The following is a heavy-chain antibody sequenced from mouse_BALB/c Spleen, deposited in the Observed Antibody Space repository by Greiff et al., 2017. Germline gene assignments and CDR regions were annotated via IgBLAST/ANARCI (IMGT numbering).Heavy chain of an antibody. CDR1: GYTFTSYY. D-gene: IGHD1-2*01. CDR2: INPSNGGT. V-gene: IGHV1S81*02. J-gene: IGHJ3*01. CDR3: TRPIATATGGFAY. Sequence: VQLQQSGAELVKPGASVKLSCKASGYTFTSYYMYWVKQRPGQGLEWIGEINPSNGGTNFNEKFKSKATLTVDKSSSTANMQLSSLTSEDSAVYYCTRPIATATGGFAYWDQGTLVTVSA.